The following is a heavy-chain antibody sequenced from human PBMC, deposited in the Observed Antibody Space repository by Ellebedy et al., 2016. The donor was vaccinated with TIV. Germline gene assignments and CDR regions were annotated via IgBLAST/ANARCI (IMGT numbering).Heavy chain of an antibody. Sequence: MPSETLSLTCSVSGGSVSTSSYFRDWIRQPPGKGLEWIGSFYYSGSTDYNPSLKSRVTVFVDTSKNHFSLNLKSVTAADTAVYYCARHPMPYYYSYGMDVWGQGTTVTVSS. V-gene: IGHV4-39*01. J-gene: IGHJ6*02. CDR2: FYYSGST. CDR1: GGSVSTSSYF. CDR3: ARHPMPYYYSYGMDV. D-gene: IGHD2-2*01.